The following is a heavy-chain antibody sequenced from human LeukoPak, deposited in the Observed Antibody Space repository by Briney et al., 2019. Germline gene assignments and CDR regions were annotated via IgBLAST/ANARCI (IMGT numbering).Heavy chain of an antibody. CDR1: GGSISRSTYY. CDR2: IYNSGNT. J-gene: IGHJ4*02. CDR3: ARGWPHAGGLEY. Sequence: ASETLSLTCTVSGGSISRSTYYWGWIRQPPGKGLEWIGSIYNSGNTYYNPSLRSRVAISVDTSKNQFSLKLNSVTAADTAAYYCARGWPHAGGLEYWGQGTLVTVSS. V-gene: IGHV4-39*07. D-gene: IGHD3-16*01.